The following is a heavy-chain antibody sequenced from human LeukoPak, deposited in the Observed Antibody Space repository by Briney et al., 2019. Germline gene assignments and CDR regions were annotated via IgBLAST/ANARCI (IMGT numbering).Heavy chain of an antibody. CDR1: GFTFSSYW. J-gene: IGHJ4*02. D-gene: IGHD2-2*02. V-gene: IGHV3-74*01. CDR3: ARDSGYCSSNSCYNYFDY. Sequence: GGSLRLSCAASGFTFSSYWMHWVRQAPGKGLVWVSRINSDGSSTSYADSVKGRFTISRDNAKNTLYLQMNSLRAEDTAVYYCARDSGYCSSNSCYNYFDYWGQGTLVTVSS. CDR2: INSDGSST.